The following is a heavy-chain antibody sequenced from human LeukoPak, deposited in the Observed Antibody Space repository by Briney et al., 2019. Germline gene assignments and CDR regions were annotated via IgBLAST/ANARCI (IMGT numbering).Heavy chain of an antibody. J-gene: IGHJ4*02. CDR2: IYYSGST. V-gene: IGHV4-39*01. Sequence: SETLSLTCTVSGGSISSSSYYWGWIRQPPGKGLEWIGSIYYSGSTYYNPSLKSRVTISVDTSKNQFSLKLSSVTAADTAVYYCARAQDYYDSSGPSGYWGQGTLVTVSS. CDR3: ARAQDYYDSSGPSGY. D-gene: IGHD3-22*01. CDR1: GGSISSSSYY.